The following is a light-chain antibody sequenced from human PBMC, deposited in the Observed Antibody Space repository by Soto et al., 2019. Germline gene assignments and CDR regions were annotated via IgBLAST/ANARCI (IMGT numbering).Light chain of an antibody. CDR2: YAS. Sequence: EFVLTQSPATLSLSPGERATLSCRASQSVSSYLAWYQQKPGQAPRRLIYYASNRATGIPARFSGSGSGTDFTLTISRLGHEEFVVYYCQQRRNWQVVFGGGNDVDIK. CDR1: QSVSSY. CDR3: QQRRNWQVV. V-gene: IGKV3-11*01. J-gene: IGKJ4*01.